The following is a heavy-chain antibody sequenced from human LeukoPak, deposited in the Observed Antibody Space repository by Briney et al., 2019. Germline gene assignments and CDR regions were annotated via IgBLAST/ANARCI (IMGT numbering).Heavy chain of an antibody. CDR2: MSSSGSNI. V-gene: IGHV3-11*01. J-gene: IGHJ5*02. Sequence: GASLRLSCVASGFTFSDYYMSWIRQAPGKGLEWVSYMSSSGSNIYYADSVKGRFTISRDNAKNSLYLQMNSPRAEDTAVYYCARDPRVGYSSVTKGWFDPWGQGTLVTVSS. CDR1: GFTFSDYY. CDR3: ARDPRVGYSSVTKGWFDP. D-gene: IGHD6-19*01.